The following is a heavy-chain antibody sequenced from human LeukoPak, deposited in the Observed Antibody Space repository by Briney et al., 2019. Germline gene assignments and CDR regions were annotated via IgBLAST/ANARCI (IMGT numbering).Heavy chain of an antibody. CDR2: ISGSGGST. Sequence: LSGGSLRLSCAASGFTFSSYSMNWVRQAPGKGLEWVSAISGSGGSTYYADSVKGRFTISRDNSKNTLYLQMNSLRAEDTAVYYCAIRGGGWYSSSHLEYWGQGTLVTVSS. D-gene: IGHD6-13*01. CDR3: AIRGGGWYSSSHLEY. CDR1: GFTFSSYS. V-gene: IGHV3-23*01. J-gene: IGHJ4*02.